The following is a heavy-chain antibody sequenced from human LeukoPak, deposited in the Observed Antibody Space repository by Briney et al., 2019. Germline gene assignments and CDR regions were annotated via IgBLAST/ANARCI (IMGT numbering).Heavy chain of an antibody. CDR1: GYTFTTSW. CDR2: IYPGDSDI. CDR3: ARGAVWWLDLYGQYFDY. J-gene: IGHJ4*02. Sequence: PGESLKISCKGSGYTFTTSWIAWVRQMPGKGLEWMGIIYPGDSDIRYSPAFQGQVTISVDMSISTAYLQWSRLKASDTAMYYCARGAVWWLDLYGQYFDYWGQGTLVTVSS. V-gene: IGHV5-51*01. D-gene: IGHD2-15*01.